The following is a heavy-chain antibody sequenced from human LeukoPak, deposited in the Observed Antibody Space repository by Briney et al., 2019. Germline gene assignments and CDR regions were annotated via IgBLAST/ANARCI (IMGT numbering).Heavy chain of an antibody. CDR3: ARHFDRDGYKSNAFDI. Sequence: PSETLSLTCTVSGGSFSSSSHYWGGVRQPPGKGLEWIGSMYYSGSTYYNASLRSRVTISVDTSRDQFSLKLSSVTAADTAVYYCARHFDRDGYKSNAFDIWGQGTMVTVSS. CDR1: GGSFSSSSHY. D-gene: IGHD5-24*01. CDR2: MYYSGST. V-gene: IGHV4-39*01. J-gene: IGHJ3*02.